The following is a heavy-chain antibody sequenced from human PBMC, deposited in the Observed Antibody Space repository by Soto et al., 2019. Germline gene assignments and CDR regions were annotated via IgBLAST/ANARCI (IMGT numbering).Heavy chain of an antibody. CDR3: ARSVGYGDYGY. CDR2: ISYDGSNK. Sequence: TGGSLRLSCAASGFTFSSYAMHWVRQAPGKGLEWVAVISYDGSNKYYADSVKGRFTISRDNSKNTLYLQMNSLRAEDTAVYYCARSVGYGDYGYWGQGTLVTVSS. V-gene: IGHV3-30-3*01. J-gene: IGHJ4*02. CDR1: GFTFSSYA. D-gene: IGHD4-17*01.